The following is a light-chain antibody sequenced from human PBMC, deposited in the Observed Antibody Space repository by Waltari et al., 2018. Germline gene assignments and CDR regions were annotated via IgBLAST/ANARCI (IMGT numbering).Light chain of an antibody. CDR3: CSYSGSSSFPYV. V-gene: IGLV2-23*02. J-gene: IGLJ1*01. CDR2: DVI. CDR1: RYNIGFYDL. Sequence: QSALTQPASVSGSPGQSITISCTGSRYNIGFYDLVPWYQQHPGKAPKLIIFDVIKRPSGVSDRFSGSKSGNTASLTISGLETEDDADYYCCSYSGSSSFPYVFGPGTKVTVL.